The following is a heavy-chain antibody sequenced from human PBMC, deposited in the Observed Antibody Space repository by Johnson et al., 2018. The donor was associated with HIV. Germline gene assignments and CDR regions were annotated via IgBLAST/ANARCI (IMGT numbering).Heavy chain of an antibody. J-gene: IGHJ3*02. D-gene: IGHD4-11*01. CDR3: ARDLEYRNYEGPRAFDI. V-gene: IGHV3-20*04. CDR1: GFTFDDYA. CDR2: INWNGGST. Sequence: VQLVESGGGLIQPGGSLRVSCAASGFTFDDYAMSWVRQAPGKGLEWVSGINWNGGSTGYADSVKGRFPISRDNAKNSLYLQMNSLRAEDTALYYCARDLEYRNYEGPRAFDIWGQGTMVTVSS.